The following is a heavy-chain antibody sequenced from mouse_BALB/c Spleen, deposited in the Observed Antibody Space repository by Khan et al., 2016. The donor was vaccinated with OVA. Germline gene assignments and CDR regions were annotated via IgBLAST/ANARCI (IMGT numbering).Heavy chain of an antibody. V-gene: IGHV1S136*01. D-gene: IGHD1-1*01. CDR1: GYTFTSYV. J-gene: IGHJ3*01. CDR3: APVGNYYVSFAY. CDR2: IYPFNDDI. Sequence: EVQLQESGPELVKPGASVKMSCKASGYTFTSYVMHWVKQKPGLGLEWIGYIYPFNDDIKYNEKFKGKATLTSDKSSSTAYMELSSLTSEDSAVYYCAPVGNYYVSFAYWGQGTLVTVSA.